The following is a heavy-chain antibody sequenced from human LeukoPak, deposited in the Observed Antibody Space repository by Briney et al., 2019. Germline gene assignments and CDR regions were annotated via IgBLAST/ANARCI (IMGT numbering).Heavy chain of an antibody. Sequence: GASVKVSCKASGYTFGSYSISWVRQAPGQGLEWMGWISAYDGNTNYARKFQGRVTMTTDTSTNTAYMELRSLRSDDTAVYYCASGEYSSSWYSHYWGQGTLVTVSS. CDR2: ISAYDGNT. CDR3: ASGEYSSSWYSHY. J-gene: IGHJ4*02. V-gene: IGHV1-18*01. CDR1: GYTFGSYS. D-gene: IGHD6-13*01.